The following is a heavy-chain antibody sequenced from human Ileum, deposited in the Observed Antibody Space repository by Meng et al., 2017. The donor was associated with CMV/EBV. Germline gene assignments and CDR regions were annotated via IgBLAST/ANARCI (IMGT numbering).Heavy chain of an antibody. D-gene: IGHD4-23*01. J-gene: IGHJ4*02. V-gene: IGHV3-73*01. CDR3: TNYGGNPPG. Sequence: SGAGLGFPFSGSAMHWVRPASGKGLEWVGRIRSKTNSYATAYAASVKGRFTISRDDSKNTAYLQMDSLKTEDTAVYYCTNYGGNPPGWGQGTLVTVSS. CDR2: IRSKTNSYAT. CDR1: GFPFSGSA.